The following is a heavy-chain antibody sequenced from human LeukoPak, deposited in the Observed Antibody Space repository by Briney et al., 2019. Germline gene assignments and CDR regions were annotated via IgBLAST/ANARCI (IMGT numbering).Heavy chain of an antibody. CDR2: ILPIFGTA. CDR3: ARVAPYCSSTSCYFNY. Sequence: SVKVSCKASGGTFSSYAISWVRQAPGPGLERMGGILPIFGTANCAQKSQGRVTITADKSTSTAYMELSSLRSEDTAVYYCARVAPYCSSTSCYFNYWGQGTLVTVSS. J-gene: IGHJ4*02. V-gene: IGHV1-69*06. CDR1: GGTFSSYA. D-gene: IGHD2-2*01.